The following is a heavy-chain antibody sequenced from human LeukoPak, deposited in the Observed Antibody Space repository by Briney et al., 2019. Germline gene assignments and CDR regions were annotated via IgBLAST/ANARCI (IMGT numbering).Heavy chain of an antibody. J-gene: IGHJ6*02. CDR3: SRDSEALLGFGEYSPSV. CDR2: ISSSSSNT. D-gene: IGHD3-10*01. Sequence: GGSLRLSCAASGFTFSDYYMSWIRQAPGKGLEWVSYISSSSSNTNYADSVKGRFTISRDNAKNSLYLQMNSLRAEYTPVYECSRDSEALLGFGEYSPSVWGQGTTVTVSS. CDR1: GFTFSDYY. V-gene: IGHV3-11*05.